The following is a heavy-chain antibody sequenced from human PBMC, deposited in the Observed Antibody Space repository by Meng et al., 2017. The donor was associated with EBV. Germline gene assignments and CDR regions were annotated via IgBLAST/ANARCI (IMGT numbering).Heavy chain of an antibody. Sequence: VQLVQSGAEVKKPGPSLKVSCKASGYPFTGYYMHWVRQAPGQGLEWMGRINPNSGGTNYAQKFQGRVTMTRDTSISTAYMELSRLRSDDTAVYYCAKGADLAAAGTFWFDPWGQGTLVTVSS. CDR3: AKGADLAAAGTFWFDP. V-gene: IGHV1-2*06. CDR1: GYPFTGYY. J-gene: IGHJ5*02. CDR2: INPNSGGT. D-gene: IGHD6-13*01.